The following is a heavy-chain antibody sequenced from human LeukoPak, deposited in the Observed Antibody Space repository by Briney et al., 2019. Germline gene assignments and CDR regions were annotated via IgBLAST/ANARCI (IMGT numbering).Heavy chain of an antibody. CDR3: ARGTVTAPDY. J-gene: IGHJ4*02. Sequence: GGSLRLSCAASGFSVSNSYMSWVRQAPGKGLEWVSIIYSGGNTYYADSVKGRFTISRDNSKNTLYLQMNRLRPEDTAVYYCARGTVTAPDYWGQGTLVTVSS. CDR2: IYSGGNT. D-gene: IGHD2-21*02. CDR1: GFSVSNSY. V-gene: IGHV3-53*01.